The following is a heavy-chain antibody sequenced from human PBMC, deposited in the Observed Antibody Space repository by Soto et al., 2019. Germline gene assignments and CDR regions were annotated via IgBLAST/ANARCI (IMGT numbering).Heavy chain of an antibody. Sequence: QVQLVQSGAEVKKPWSSVKVSCQASGGFFSSNAISWVRQAPGQGLEWMGGILPIFHTTHYAQKFQGRVTITADESTSTAYMELSSLKSEDTALYYCATGGRGYSSAPRFYFEYWGQGTLVPVSS. CDR3: ATGGRGYSSAPRFYFEY. J-gene: IGHJ4*02. CDR2: ILPIFHTT. V-gene: IGHV1-69*01. D-gene: IGHD5-18*01. CDR1: GGFFSSNA.